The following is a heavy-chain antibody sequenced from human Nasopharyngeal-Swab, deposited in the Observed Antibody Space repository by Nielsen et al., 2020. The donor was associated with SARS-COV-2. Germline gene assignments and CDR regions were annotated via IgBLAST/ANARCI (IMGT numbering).Heavy chain of an antibody. J-gene: IGHJ4*02. CDR2: MNTDSGDA. V-gene: IGHV1-8*01. D-gene: IGHD1-26*01. CDR1: GYTFTKFD. Sequence: ASVKVSCKASGYTFTKFDINWVRQANGQGLEWMGWMNTDSGDADYVQKFQGRVIMTRDTSMNTAFMELSSLRSDDTAVYYCARGRNSGTHFDYWGQGTLVTVSS. CDR3: ARGRNSGTHFDY.